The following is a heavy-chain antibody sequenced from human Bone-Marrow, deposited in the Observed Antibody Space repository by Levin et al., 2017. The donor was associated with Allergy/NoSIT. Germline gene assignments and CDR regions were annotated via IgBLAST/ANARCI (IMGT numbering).Heavy chain of an antibody. J-gene: IGHJ4*02. Sequence: GGSLRLSCAASGFAYSNYWMHWVRQAPGKGLVWVSRINRGGTSTTYADSVKGRFTISRDNAKNTLYLQMNSLRAEDTAVYYCARDPFAYNFGSGSYLDYWGQGTLVSVSS. V-gene: IGHV3-74*01. D-gene: IGHD3-10*01. CDR3: ARDPFAYNFGSGSYLDY. CDR1: GFAYSNYW. CDR2: INRGGTST.